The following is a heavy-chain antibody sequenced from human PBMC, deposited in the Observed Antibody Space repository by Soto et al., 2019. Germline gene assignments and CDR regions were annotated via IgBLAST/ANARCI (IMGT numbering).Heavy chain of an antibody. Sequence: QVQLQESGPGLVKPSQTLSLTCTVSGGSISSGDYYWSWIRQPPGKGLEWIGYIYYSGSTYYNPSLTSRFTMSVDTSQNQFPLKLSSVTAADTAVYYCASRGTTTDCSGGSCYARGFDYWGQGTLVTVSS. CDR2: IYYSGST. CDR1: GGSISSGDYY. D-gene: IGHD2-15*01. J-gene: IGHJ4*02. V-gene: IGHV4-30-4*01. CDR3: ASRGTTTDCSGGSCYARGFDY.